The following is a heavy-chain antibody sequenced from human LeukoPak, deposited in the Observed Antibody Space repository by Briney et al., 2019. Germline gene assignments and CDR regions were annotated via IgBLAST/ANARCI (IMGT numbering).Heavy chain of an antibody. J-gene: IGHJ4*02. CDR2: IKGDGSEK. Sequence: PGGSLRLSCVASGITFSNYWMTWVRQAPGKGLEWVANIKGDGSEKYYVASLKGRFTISRDNAKNSLYLQMNSLGADDTAVYYCAREELWNYGSDYWGQGTLVSVSS. CDR3: AREELWNYGSDY. D-gene: IGHD1-7*01. CDR1: GITFSNYW. V-gene: IGHV3-7*01.